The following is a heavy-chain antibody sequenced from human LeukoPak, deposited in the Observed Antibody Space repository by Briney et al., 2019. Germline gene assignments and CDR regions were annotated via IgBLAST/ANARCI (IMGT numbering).Heavy chain of an antibody. CDR1: GGSFSGYY. Sequence: SGTLSLTCAVYGGSFSGYYWSWIRQSPGKGLEWIGEINHSGSTNYNPSLKSRVTISVDTSKNQFSLKLSSVTAADTAVYYCTRVVVAATPAYYYGMDVWGQGTTVTVSS. D-gene: IGHD2-15*01. CDR2: INHSGST. J-gene: IGHJ6*02. CDR3: TRVVVAATPAYYYGMDV. V-gene: IGHV4-34*01.